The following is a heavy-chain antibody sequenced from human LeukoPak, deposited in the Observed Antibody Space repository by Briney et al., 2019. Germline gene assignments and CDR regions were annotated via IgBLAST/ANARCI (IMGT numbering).Heavy chain of an antibody. CDR1: GGSISSSNYC. CDR2: MYYNGNT. V-gene: IGHV4-39*01. CDR3: ARTLGWGSSRYPFDG. J-gene: IGHJ4*02. D-gene: IGHD3-16*02. Sequence: PSETLSLTCTVSGGSISSSNYCWGWIRQPPGKGLEWIGSMYYNGNTDYNPCLKSRVTISVDTSKNQCSLKVNSVTAADTAVYYCARTLGWGSSRYPFDGWGQGTLVTVSS.